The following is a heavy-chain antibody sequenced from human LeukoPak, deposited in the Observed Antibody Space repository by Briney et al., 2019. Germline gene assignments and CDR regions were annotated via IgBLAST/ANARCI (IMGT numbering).Heavy chain of an antibody. Sequence: PGRSLRLSCAASGFTFGDYAMHWVRQGLGKGLEWASGISWNSGSVGYADSAKGRFTISRDNAKNSLYLQMNSLRPEDTALYYCAKVDHSSGYSDYWGQGTLVTVSS. CDR2: ISWNSGSV. J-gene: IGHJ4*02. V-gene: IGHV3-9*01. D-gene: IGHD3-22*01. CDR3: AKVDHSSGYSDY. CDR1: GFTFGDYA.